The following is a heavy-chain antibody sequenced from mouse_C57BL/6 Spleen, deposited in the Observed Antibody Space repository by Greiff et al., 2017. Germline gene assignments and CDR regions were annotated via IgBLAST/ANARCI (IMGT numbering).Heavy chain of an antibody. CDR1: GFTFSDYG. CDR3: ARLGPYWYFDV. V-gene: IGHV5-17*01. D-gene: IGHD4-1*01. Sequence: EVKVVESGGGLVKPGGSLKLSCAASGFTFSDYGMHWVRQAPEKGLEWVAYISSGSSTLYYADTVKGRVTISRDNAKNTLFLQMTSLRSEDTAMYYCARLGPYWYFDVWGTGTTVTVSS. J-gene: IGHJ1*03. CDR2: ISSGSSTL.